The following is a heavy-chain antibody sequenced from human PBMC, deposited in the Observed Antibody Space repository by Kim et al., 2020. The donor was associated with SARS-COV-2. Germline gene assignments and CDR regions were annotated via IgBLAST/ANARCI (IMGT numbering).Heavy chain of an antibody. D-gene: IGHD1-7*01. CDR3: ARVRTTDFFFFDH. V-gene: IGHV4-39*02. J-gene: IGHJ4*02. Sequence: YYNPPLKSRVTISVDRSRTHFSLSISSVTAADTAVYYCARVRTTDFFFFDHWGQGTLVTVSS.